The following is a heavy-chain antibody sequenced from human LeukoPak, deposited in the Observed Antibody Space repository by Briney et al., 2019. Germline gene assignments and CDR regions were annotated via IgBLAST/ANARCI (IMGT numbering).Heavy chain of an antibody. CDR1: GGSVSSGSYY. V-gene: IGHV4-61*01. CDR2: IYYSGST. J-gene: IGHJ5*02. D-gene: IGHD4-23*01. CDR3: ARDRDRSGGGWFDP. Sequence: SETLSLTCTVSGGSVSSGSYYWSWIPQPPGKGLEWIGYIYYSGSTNYNPSLKSRVTISVDTSKNQFSLKLSSVTAADTAVYYCARDRDRSGGGWFDPWGQGTLVTVSS.